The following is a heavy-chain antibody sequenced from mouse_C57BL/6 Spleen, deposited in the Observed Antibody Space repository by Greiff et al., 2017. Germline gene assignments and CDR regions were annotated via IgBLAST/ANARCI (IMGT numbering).Heavy chain of an antibody. CDR3: AREGGDGNSY. D-gene: IGHD2-1*01. Sequence: VQLQQPGAELVMPGASVKLSCKASGYTFTSYWMHWVKQRPGQGLEWIGEIDPSDSYTNYNQKFKGKSTLTVDKSSSTAYMQLSSLTSEDSAVYYCAREGGDGNSYWGQGTTLTVSS. CDR1: GYTFTSYW. J-gene: IGHJ2*01. V-gene: IGHV1-69*01. CDR2: IDPSDSYT.